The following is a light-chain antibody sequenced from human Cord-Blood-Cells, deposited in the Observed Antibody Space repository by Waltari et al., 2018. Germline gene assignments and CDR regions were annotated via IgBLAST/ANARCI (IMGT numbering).Light chain of an antibody. CDR3: SSYTSSSTWV. J-gene: IGLJ3*02. CDR2: DVG. V-gene: IGLV2-14*01. CDR1: SSDVGGYNY. Sequence: QSALTQPASVSGSPGQSITISCTGTSSDVGGYNYFSWYQQHPGNAPKLMIYDVGNRPSGVSNRFSGSKSGNTASLTISGLQAEDEADYYGSSYTSSSTWVFGGGTKLTVL.